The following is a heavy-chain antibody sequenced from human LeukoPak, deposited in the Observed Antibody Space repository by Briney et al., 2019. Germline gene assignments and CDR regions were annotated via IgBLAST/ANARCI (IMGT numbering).Heavy chain of an antibody. Sequence: SETLSLTCTVSGGSISSSSYYWGWIRQPPGKGLEWIGSIYYSGSTYYNPSLKSRVTISVDTSKNQFSLKLSSATAADTAVYYCARQTDYYDSSGYYPGADYFDYWGQGTLVTVSS. CDR3: ARQTDYYDSSGYYPGADYFDY. CDR1: GGSISSSSYY. D-gene: IGHD3-22*01. J-gene: IGHJ4*02. CDR2: IYYSGST. V-gene: IGHV4-39*01.